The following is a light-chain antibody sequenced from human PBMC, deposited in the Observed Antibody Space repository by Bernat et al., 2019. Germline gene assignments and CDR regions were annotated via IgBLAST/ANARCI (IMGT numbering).Light chain of an antibody. CDR2: NNN. V-gene: IGLV1-44*01. CDR1: SSNIGSNT. CDR3: SAWDDSLTSHV. J-gene: IGLJ1*01. Sequence: QSVLTQPPSASGTPGQRVTISCSGRSSNIGSNTVNWYQQLPGTAPKLLMYNNNQRPSAVPDRFSASKSGTSASLAISGLQSEDEADYYCSAWDDSLTSHVFGTGTKVTVL.